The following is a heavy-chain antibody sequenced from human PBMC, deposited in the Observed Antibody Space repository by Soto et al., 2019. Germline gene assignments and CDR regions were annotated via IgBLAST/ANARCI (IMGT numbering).Heavy chain of an antibody. CDR3: ASLMGPTALDAFDI. V-gene: IGHV4-59*08. D-gene: IGHD1-26*01. CDR1: GGSISSNY. CDR2: LYYSGST. J-gene: IGHJ3*02. Sequence: QVQLQESGPGLVKPSETLSLTCTVSGGSISSNYWSWIRQPPGKGLEWIGYLYYSGSTNYNPSLKSRVTISVDTSKNQFSLKLSSVTAADTAMYYWASLMGPTALDAFDIWGQGTTVTVSS.